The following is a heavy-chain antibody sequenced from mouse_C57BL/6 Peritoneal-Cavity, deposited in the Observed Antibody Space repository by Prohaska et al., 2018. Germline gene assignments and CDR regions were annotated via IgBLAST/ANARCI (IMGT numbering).Heavy chain of an antibody. CDR1: GYTFSSYW. CDR2: IYSGSGST. Sequence: QVQLQQPGAELVKPTASVQMSCKASGYTFSSYWITWVEERPGKGLEWSGAIYSGSGSTNDNEKFKRKNTLTVDTSSSTAYVQLSSLTSDDSEVYYCASGRYDEFAYWGQGILVTVYA. D-gene: IGHD2-3*01. CDR3: ASGRYDEFAY. J-gene: IGHJ3*01. V-gene: IGHV1-55*01.